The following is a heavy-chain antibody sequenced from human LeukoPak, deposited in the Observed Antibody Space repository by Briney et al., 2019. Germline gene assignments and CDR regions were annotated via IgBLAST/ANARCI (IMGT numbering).Heavy chain of an antibody. D-gene: IGHD3-3*01. J-gene: IGHJ4*02. CDR3: ARGRAYDFWSGYYRTSFYFDY. CDR1: GGSFSGYY. CDR2: INQSGST. Sequence: SETLSLTCAVYGGSFSGYYWSWIRQPPGKGLEWIGEINQSGSTNYNPSLKSRVTISVDTSKNQFSLKLSSVTAADTAVYYCARGRAYDFWSGYYRTSFYFDYWGQGTLVTVSS. V-gene: IGHV4-34*01.